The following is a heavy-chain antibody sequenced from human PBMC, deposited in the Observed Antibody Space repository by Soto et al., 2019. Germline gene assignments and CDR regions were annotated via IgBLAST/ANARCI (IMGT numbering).Heavy chain of an antibody. CDR1: GGSISSGGYS. J-gene: IGHJ5*02. V-gene: IGHV4-30-2*01. D-gene: IGHD1-1*01. Sequence: LSLTCAVSGGSISSGGYSWSWIRQPPGKGLEWIGYIYHSGSTYYNPSLKSRVTISVDRSKNQFSLKLSSVTAADTAVYYCARGRGTRWFDPWGQGTLVTVSS. CDR3: ARGRGTRWFDP. CDR2: IYHSGST.